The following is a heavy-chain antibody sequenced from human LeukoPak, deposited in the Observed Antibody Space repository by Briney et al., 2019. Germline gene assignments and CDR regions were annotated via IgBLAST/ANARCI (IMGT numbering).Heavy chain of an antibody. V-gene: IGHV4-61*02. Sequence: SETLSLTCTVSGGSISSGSYYWSWIRQPAGKGLEWIGRIYTSGSTNYNPSLKSRVTISVDTSKNQFSLKLSSVTAADTAVYYCARESTWIQLWTPPYYYYYMDVWGKGTTVTISS. CDR3: ARESTWIQLWTPPYYYYYMDV. J-gene: IGHJ6*03. CDR1: GGSISSGSYY. D-gene: IGHD5-18*01. CDR2: IYTSGST.